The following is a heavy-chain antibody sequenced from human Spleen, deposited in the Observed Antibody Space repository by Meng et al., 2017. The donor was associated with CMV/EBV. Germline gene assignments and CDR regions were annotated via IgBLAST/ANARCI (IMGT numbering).Heavy chain of an antibody. D-gene: IGHD2-8*01. J-gene: IGHJ4*02. CDR3: ARDGYCSNGVCYMHYFDY. CDR1: GFTFSDYY. Sequence: LSLTCAASGFTFSDYYMSWIRQAPGKGLEWLSYISRSGSTIYSADSVKGRFTIARDNAKNSLYLQMTNLRAEDTAVYYCARDGYCSNGVCYMHYFDYWGQGTLVTVPQ. CDR2: ISRSGSTI. V-gene: IGHV3-11*01.